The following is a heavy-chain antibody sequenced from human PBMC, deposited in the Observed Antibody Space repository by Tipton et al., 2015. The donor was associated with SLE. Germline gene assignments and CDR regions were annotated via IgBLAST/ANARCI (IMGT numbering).Heavy chain of an antibody. Sequence: TLSLTCTVSGGSISSGYYWGWIRQPPGKGLEWIGSIYHSGSTYYNPSLKSRVTISVDTSKNQFSLKLSSVTAADTAVYYCARLPTGAYWGQGTLVTVSS. D-gene: IGHD7-27*01. CDR3: ARLPTGAY. V-gene: IGHV4-38-2*02. J-gene: IGHJ4*02. CDR2: IYHSGST. CDR1: GGSISSGYY.